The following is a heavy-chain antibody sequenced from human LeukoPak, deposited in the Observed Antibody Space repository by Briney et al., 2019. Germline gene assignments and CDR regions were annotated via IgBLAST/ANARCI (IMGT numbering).Heavy chain of an antibody. Sequence: GGSLRLSCAASGFTFSSYAMSWVRQAPGKGLEWVSAISGSGGSTYYADSVKGRFTISRDNSKNTLYLQMNSLRAEDMAVYYCARGPPGFGGVIAYYFDYWGQGTLVTVSS. J-gene: IGHJ4*02. V-gene: IGHV3-23*01. CDR1: GFTFSSYA. D-gene: IGHD3-16*02. CDR2: ISGSGGST. CDR3: ARGPPGFGGVIAYYFDY.